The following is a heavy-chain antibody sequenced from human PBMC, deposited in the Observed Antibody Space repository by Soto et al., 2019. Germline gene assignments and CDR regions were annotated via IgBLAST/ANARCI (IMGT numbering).Heavy chain of an antibody. CDR2: IWSDGSNK. Sequence: QVHLVESGGGVVQPGRSLRLSCAASGFTFSKYGMHWVRQAPGKGLEWVAIIWSDGSNKDYADSVKGRFTISRDNSKNTLNLQMNSLRAEDTAGYYCTRGDGRGTEGDYWGQGTLVTVSS. CDR3: TRGDGRGTEGDY. J-gene: IGHJ4*02. V-gene: IGHV3-33*01. CDR1: GFTFSKYG.